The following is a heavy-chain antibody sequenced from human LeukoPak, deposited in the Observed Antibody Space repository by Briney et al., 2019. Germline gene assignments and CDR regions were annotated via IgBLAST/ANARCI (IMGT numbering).Heavy chain of an antibody. J-gene: IGHJ4*02. CDR2: IYSGGST. D-gene: IGHD1-26*01. Sequence: GGSLRLSCAASGFTVSSNYMSWVRQAPGKGLEWVSVIYSGGSTYYADSVKGRFTISRDNSKNTLYLQMNSLRAEDTAVYYCASAPLLSGSSGYWGQGTLVTVSS. V-gene: IGHV3-53*01. CDR3: ASAPLLSGSSGY. CDR1: GFTVSSNY.